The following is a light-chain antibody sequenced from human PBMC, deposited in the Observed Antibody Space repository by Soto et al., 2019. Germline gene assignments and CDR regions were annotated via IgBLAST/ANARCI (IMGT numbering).Light chain of an antibody. Sequence: IVLTQSPATLSLSPGERATLSCRASQSVSSTSLTWLQQKPGQAPRLLIYDASTRATGIPARFTGSGSGTDFTLHITSLEPADFAVYYCQQRYRWPRTFGQGTRLEMK. CDR1: QSVSSTS. J-gene: IGKJ2*01. CDR3: QQRYRWPRT. V-gene: IGKV3-11*01. CDR2: DAS.